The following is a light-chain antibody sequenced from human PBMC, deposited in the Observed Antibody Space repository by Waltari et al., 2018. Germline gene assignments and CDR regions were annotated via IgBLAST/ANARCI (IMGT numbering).Light chain of an antibody. CDR2: YTS. CDR1: QGINNH. J-gene: IGKJ3*01. CDR3: QQYDSFPFT. V-gene: IGKV1-33*01. Sequence: DVQMTQSPSSISASVGDRITITCRASQGINNHLNWYQQKPGRAPKRLIYYTSNLDSGVPSRFSGSGSGTDHILTINSLQPEDIGTYYCQQYDSFPFTFGPGTKLDI.